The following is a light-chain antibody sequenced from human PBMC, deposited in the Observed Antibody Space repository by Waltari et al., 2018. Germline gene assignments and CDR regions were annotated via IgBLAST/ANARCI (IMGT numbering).Light chain of an antibody. J-gene: IGKJ2*01. V-gene: IGKV4-1*01. CDR3: QQYYSTPHT. Sequence: DIVMTQSPDSLAVSLGERATINCNSSQSVLYSSNNKNYLAWFQQKPGQPPELLISWASTRESGVPDRFSGSGSGTDFTLTISSLQAEDVAVYYCQQYYSTPHTFGQGTKLEI. CDR2: WAS. CDR1: QSVLYSSNNKNY.